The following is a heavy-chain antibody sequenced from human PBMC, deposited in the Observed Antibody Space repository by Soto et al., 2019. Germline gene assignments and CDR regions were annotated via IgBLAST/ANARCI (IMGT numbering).Heavy chain of an antibody. D-gene: IGHD1-1*01. CDR2: INPNSGGT. Sequence: QVQLVQSGAEVKKPGASVKVSCKASGYTFTGYYMHWVRQAPGQGFEWMGWINPNSGGTNYAQKFQGRVTMTRDTSISTVYMELSRMRSDDTAVYYCAGNWNDGDDYFDYWGQGTLVTVSS. J-gene: IGHJ4*02. V-gene: IGHV1-2*02. CDR3: AGNWNDGDDYFDY. CDR1: GYTFTGYY.